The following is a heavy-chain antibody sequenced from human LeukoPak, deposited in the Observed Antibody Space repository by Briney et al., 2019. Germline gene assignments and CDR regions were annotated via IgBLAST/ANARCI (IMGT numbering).Heavy chain of an antibody. CDR2: VNDRGTGT. D-gene: IGHD5-18*01. CDR1: GFTISKYA. CDR3: AKGLKTAVGPYMGYHYYMDV. Sequence: GGSLRLSCAASGFTISKYALSWVRQAPGKGLAWVSTVNDRGTGTYYADSVKGRFTISRDNSKNTLSLQMISLRAEDTALYYCAKGLKTAVGPYMGYHYYMDVWGKGTTVTVSS. J-gene: IGHJ6*03. V-gene: IGHV3-23*01.